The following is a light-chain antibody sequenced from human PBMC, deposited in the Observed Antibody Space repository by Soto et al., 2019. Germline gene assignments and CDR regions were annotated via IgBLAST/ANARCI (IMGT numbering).Light chain of an antibody. CDR3: HQYNSWTLT. CDR2: DAS. CDR1: HRIGGN. J-gene: IGKJ1*01. Sequence: ETVMTHSPSTLSVSPGSRSTLSCRASHRIGGNLAWYQQKPGQSPRLLIYDASTRATGIPARLSGSGYGTEFPLTISSMKSEDFEVYYCHQYNSWTLTFGPGTKVDIK. V-gene: IGKV3-15*01.